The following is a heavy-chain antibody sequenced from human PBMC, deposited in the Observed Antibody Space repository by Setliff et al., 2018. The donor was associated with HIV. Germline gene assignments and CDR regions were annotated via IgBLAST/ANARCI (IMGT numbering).Heavy chain of an antibody. CDR3: GTAMYYYYGLDV. CDR1: GGSLSSGSHY. J-gene: IGHJ6*02. CDR2: FYTSGAT. D-gene: IGHD2-2*01. Sequence: SETLSLTCSVSGGSLSSGSHYCTWLRQAAGKGLEWIGHFYTSGATNYNPSLESRVTISVDTSKNQFSLKLSSVTAADAAVYYCGTAMYYYYGLDVWGQGIRVTVSS. V-gene: IGHV4-61*09.